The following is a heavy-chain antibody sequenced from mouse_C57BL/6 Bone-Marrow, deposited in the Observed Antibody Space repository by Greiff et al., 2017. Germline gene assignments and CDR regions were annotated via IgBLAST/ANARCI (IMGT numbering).Heavy chain of an antibody. CDR2: IDPSDSYT. Sequence: QVQLQQPGAELVMPGASVKLSCKASGYTFTSYWMHWVKQRPGQGLEWIGEIDPSDSYTNYNQKFKGKSTLTVDKSSSTAYMQLSSLTSEDSAVYYCAGEGFISAVVALYCYFDVWGTGTTVTVSS. CDR3: AGEGFISAVVALYCYFDV. D-gene: IGHD1-1*01. V-gene: IGHV1-69*01. J-gene: IGHJ1*03. CDR1: GYTFTSYW.